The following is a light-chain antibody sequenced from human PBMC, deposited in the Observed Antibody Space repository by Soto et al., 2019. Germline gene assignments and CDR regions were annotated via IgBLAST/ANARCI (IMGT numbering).Light chain of an antibody. J-gene: IGKJ5*01. CDR2: GIS. Sequence: EMVMTQSPAILSVSPGEGATLSCRASQSFNSNYLAWYQQHPGQPPRLLIYGISTRATGIPARFSGSGSGTEFSLTISSLQSEDFAVYFCQQYNNWPPITFGQGTRLEIK. V-gene: IGKV3-15*01. CDR3: QQYNNWPPIT. CDR1: QSFNSN.